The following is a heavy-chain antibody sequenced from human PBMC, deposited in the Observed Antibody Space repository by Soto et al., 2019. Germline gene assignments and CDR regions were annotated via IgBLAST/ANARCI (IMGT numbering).Heavy chain of an antibody. D-gene: IGHD2-8*01. J-gene: IGHJ6*02. Sequence: QVQLVQSGAEVKKPGSSVKVSCKASGGTFSSYVIGWVRQAPGQGLEWMGGIISIFGTTHYAQRFQGRVTITAGESPSTAYMELSSLRSEDTAAYYCATPLAYAMRGWDGLDVWGQGTTVTVSS. CDR1: GGTFSSYV. CDR2: IISIFGTT. V-gene: IGHV1-69*01. CDR3: ATPLAYAMRGWDGLDV.